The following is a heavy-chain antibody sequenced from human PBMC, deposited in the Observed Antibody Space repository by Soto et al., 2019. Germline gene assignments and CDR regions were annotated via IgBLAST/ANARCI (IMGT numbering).Heavy chain of an antibody. Sequence: QLQLQESGPGLVKPSETLSLTCTVSGGSISSSSYYWGWIRQPPGKGLEWIGSIYYSGSTYYNPSLKSRATRAVDTSKTQFSLNLSSVTATDTAVYYCARLGSTPRGLYYDYWGQGTLVTVSS. CDR1: GGSISSSSYY. D-gene: IGHD6-25*01. CDR2: IYYSGST. V-gene: IGHV4-39*01. CDR3: ARLGSTPRGLYYDY. J-gene: IGHJ4*02.